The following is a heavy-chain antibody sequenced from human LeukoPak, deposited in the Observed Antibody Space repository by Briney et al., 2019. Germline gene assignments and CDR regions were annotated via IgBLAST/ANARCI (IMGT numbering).Heavy chain of an antibody. J-gene: IGHJ4*02. CDR1: GFTFSSYS. CDR3: ARVPNWGFAYYFDD. V-gene: IGHV3-21*01. D-gene: IGHD7-27*01. Sequence: GGSLRLSCAASGFTFSSYSMNWVRQAPGKGLGWVSSISSSSSYIYYADSVKGRFTISRDNAKNSLYLQMNSLRAEDTAVYYCARVPNWGFAYYFDDWGQGTLVTVSS. CDR2: ISSSSSYI.